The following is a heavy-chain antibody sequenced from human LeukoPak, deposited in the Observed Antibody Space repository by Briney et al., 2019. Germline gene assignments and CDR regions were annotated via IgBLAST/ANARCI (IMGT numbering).Heavy chain of an antibody. J-gene: IGHJ4*02. CDR3: AKDLQGGFDY. Sequence: GGSLRLSCAASGFTFSTYWMTWVRQAPGKGLEWVANISPDGSAKYYVDSVKGRFTISRDNSKNTLYLQMNSLRAEDTAVYYCAKDLQGGFDYWGQGTLVTVSS. D-gene: IGHD3-16*01. CDR1: GFTFSTYW. CDR2: ISPDGSAK. V-gene: IGHV3-7*01.